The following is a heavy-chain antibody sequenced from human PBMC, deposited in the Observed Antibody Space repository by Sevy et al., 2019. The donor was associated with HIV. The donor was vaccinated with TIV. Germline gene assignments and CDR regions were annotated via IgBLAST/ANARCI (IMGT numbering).Heavy chain of an antibody. CDR2: ISCDGGST. CDR3: AKDYCGGDCYRDYQYYFDY. CDR1: GFTFDDYT. Sequence: GGSLRLSCAASGFTFDDYTMHWVRQAPGKGLEWVSLISCDGGSTYYADSVKGRFTISRDNSKNSLYLQMNSLRTEDTALYYCAKDYCGGDCYRDYQYYFDYWAQGTLVTVSS. V-gene: IGHV3-43*01. J-gene: IGHJ4*02. D-gene: IGHD2-21*02.